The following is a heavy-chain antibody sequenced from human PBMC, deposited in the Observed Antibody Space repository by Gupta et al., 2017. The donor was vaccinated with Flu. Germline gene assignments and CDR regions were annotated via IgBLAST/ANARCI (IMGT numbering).Heavy chain of an antibody. D-gene: IGHD6-19*01. CDR3: ARHGDSGWSFGY. V-gene: IGHV5-51*01. Sequence: EVQLVQSGAEVKQPGESLKISCKGFGYSFTSYWIGWVRQMPGKGLEWMGIIYPGDSDISYSPSCQGQVTISVDKSSSTAYLQWSSLKASDTARYYCARHGDSGWSFGYWGQGTLVTVSS. CDR1: GYSFTSYW. J-gene: IGHJ4*02. CDR2: IYPGDSDI.